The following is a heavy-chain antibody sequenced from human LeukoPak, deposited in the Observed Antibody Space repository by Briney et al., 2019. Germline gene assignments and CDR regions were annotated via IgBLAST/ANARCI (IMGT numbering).Heavy chain of an antibody. D-gene: IGHD3-3*01. V-gene: IGHV4-61*02. CDR3: ARGNTYYDFWSGYPDAFDI. CDR2: IYTSGST. Sequence: SETLSLTCTVSGGSISSGSYYWSWIRQPAGKGLEWIGRIYTSGSTNYNPSLKSRVTISVDTSKNQFSLKLSSVTAADTAVYYCARGNTYYDFWSGYPDAFDIWGQGTMVTVSS. CDR1: GGSISSGSYY. J-gene: IGHJ3*02.